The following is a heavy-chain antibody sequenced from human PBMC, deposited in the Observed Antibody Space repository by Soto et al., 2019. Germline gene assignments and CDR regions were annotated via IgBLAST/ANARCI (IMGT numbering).Heavy chain of an antibody. D-gene: IGHD4-4*01. CDR2: ISGSGGST. J-gene: IGHJ4*02. Sequence: RLSCAASGFTFSSYAMSWVRQAPGKGLEWVSAISGSGGSTYYADSVKGRFTISRDNSKNTLYLQMNSLRAEDTAVYYCAKVYDYSNYVLDYWGQGTLVTVSS. CDR3: AKVYDYSNYVLDY. V-gene: IGHV3-23*01. CDR1: GFTFSSYA.